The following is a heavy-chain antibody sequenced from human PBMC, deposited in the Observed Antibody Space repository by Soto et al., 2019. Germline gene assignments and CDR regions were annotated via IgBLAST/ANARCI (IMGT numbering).Heavy chain of an antibody. CDR3: ARRYSYGGNTYYFDY. CDR2: IYHSGST. V-gene: IGHV4-30-2*01. D-gene: IGHD4-17*01. J-gene: IGHJ4*02. Sequence: QLQLQESGSGLVKPSQTLSLTCAVSGGSISSGGYSWSWIRQPPGKGLEWIGYIYHSGSTYYNPSLQSRVTISVDRSKNQFSLKLSSVTAADTAVYYCARRYSYGGNTYYFDYWGQGTLVTVSS. CDR1: GGSISSGGYS.